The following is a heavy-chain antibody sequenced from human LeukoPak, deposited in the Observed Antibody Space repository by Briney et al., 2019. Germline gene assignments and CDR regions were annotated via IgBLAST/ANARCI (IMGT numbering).Heavy chain of an antibody. CDR3: ARDSSGWYGHDASDI. CDR2: IYSGGST. Sequence: PGGSLRLSCAASGFTVSSNYMSWVRQAPGKGLEWVSVIYSGGSTYYADSVKGRFTISRDNSKNTLYLQMNSLRAEDTAVYYCARDSSGWYGHDASDIWGQGTMVTVSS. CDR1: GFTVSSNY. V-gene: IGHV3-53*01. D-gene: IGHD6-19*01. J-gene: IGHJ3*02.